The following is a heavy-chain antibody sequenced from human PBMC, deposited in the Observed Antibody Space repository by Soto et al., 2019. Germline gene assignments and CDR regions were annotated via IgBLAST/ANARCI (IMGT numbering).Heavy chain of an antibody. Sequence: QLQLQESGPGLVKPSETLSLTCSVSGGSIRSSSYYWAWIRQPPGKGLEWIGSIFYSGTTYYNPSLKSLVTISIDTSKSQFSLKLSSVSAADTAVYYWARRLPAGIVVAGQLGYWGQGTLVTVSS. CDR3: ARRLPAGIVVAGQLGY. D-gene: IGHD6-19*01. J-gene: IGHJ4*02. CDR1: GGSIRSSSYY. V-gene: IGHV4-39*01. CDR2: IFYSGTT.